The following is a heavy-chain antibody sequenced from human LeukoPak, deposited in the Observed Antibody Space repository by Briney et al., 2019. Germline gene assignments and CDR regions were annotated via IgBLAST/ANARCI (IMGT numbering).Heavy chain of an antibody. D-gene: IGHD2-21*02. CDR3: ASKGDDDSHDAFDI. CDR1: GGSISSGSYF. CDR2: IYYSGST. V-gene: IGHV4-39*07. J-gene: IGHJ3*02. Sequence: SETLSLTCTVSGGSISSGSYFWSWIRQPPGKGLEWIGSIYYSGSTYYNPSLKSRVTISVDTSKNQFSLKLSSVTAADTAVYYCASKGDDDSHDAFDIWGQGTMVTVSS.